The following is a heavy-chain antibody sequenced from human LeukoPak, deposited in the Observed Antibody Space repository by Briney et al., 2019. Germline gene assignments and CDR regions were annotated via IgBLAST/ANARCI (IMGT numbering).Heavy chain of an antibody. D-gene: IGHD1-26*01. CDR2: MNPNSGNT. CDR3: ARASFGVGATH. CDR1: GYTFTSYD. Sequence: ASVKVSCKASGYTFTSYDINWVRQATGQGLEWMGWMNPNSGNTGYAQKFQGRVTMTRNTSISTAYMELRSLRSDDTAVYYCARASFGVGATHWGQGTLVTVSS. V-gene: IGHV1-8*01. J-gene: IGHJ4*02.